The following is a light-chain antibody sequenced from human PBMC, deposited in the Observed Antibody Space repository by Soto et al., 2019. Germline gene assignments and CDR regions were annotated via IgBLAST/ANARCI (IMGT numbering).Light chain of an antibody. CDR2: GAS. J-gene: IGKJ4*01. Sequence: EIVLTQSPGTLSLSPGDRATLSCRASQSVSSSFLAWYQQKPGQAPRLLIYGASSRATGIPDRFSGSGSGTDFTLTISRLEPEDLAVYYCQQYDNSPLTVGGGTNVEIK. V-gene: IGKV3-20*01. CDR3: QQYDNSPLT. CDR1: QSVSSSF.